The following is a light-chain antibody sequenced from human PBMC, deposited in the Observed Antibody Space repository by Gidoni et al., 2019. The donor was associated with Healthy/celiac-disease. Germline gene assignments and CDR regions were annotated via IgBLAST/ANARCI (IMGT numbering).Light chain of an antibody. CDR2: GAS. V-gene: IGKV3-20*01. CDR1: QSVSSSY. J-gene: IGKJ2*01. CDR3: QQYGSSTPYT. Sequence: DIVLTPSPRTLSLSPRERATLSCRASQSVSSSYLAWYQQKPGQAPRLLIYGASSRATGIPDRFSGSGAGTDFTLTISRLEPEDVAVYYCQQYGSSTPYTFGQGTKLEIK.